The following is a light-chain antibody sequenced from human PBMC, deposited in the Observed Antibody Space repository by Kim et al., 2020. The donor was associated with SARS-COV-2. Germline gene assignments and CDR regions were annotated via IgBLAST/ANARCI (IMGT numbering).Light chain of an antibody. Sequence: GQSITISCAGTSSDVGGYDYVSLYQQHPGKVPKLMIYDVTNRPSGVSNRFSGSKSGNTASLTISGLQAEDEADYYCSSYTSSSSRVFGGGTKLTVL. CDR1: SSDVGGYDY. J-gene: IGLJ3*02. CDR2: DVT. CDR3: SSYTSSSSRV. V-gene: IGLV2-14*03.